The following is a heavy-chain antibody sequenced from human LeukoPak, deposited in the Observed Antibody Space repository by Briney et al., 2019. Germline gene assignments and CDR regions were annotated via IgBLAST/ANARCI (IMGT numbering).Heavy chain of an antibody. V-gene: IGHV3-23*01. D-gene: IGHD1-26*01. Sequence: GGSLRLSCAASGFTFSSSAMSWVRHAPGKGLEWVSVISGSGSSTYYADSVKGRFTISRDNSKNTLYLQMNSLRAEDTAVYYCAKARGENSGSSQHWGQGTLVTVSS. J-gene: IGHJ1*01. CDR3: AKARGENSGSSQH. CDR1: GFTFSSSA. CDR2: ISGSGSST.